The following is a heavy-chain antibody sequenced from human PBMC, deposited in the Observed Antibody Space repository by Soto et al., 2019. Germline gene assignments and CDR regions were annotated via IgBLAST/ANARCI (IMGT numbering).Heavy chain of an antibody. CDR2: MNPNSGNT. Sequence: QVQLVQSGAEVKKPGASVKVSCTFTSYDINWVRQATGQGLEWMAWMNPNSGNTRYAQKFQGRVTMTRNTSNFTAYMELSSLRSEDTAVYHCARGPGSSDWRFSYYYMDVWGQGTTVTVSS. CDR1: FTSYD. D-gene: IGHD6-19*01. V-gene: IGHV1-8*01. CDR3: ARGPGSSDWRFSYYYMDV. J-gene: IGHJ6*02.